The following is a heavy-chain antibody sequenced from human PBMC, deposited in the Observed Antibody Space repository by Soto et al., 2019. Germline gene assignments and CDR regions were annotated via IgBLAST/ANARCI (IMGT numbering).Heavy chain of an antibody. CDR1: GGSISNSSYL. Sequence: QLQLQESGPRLVKPSETLSLTCTVSGGSISNSSYLWGWIRQPPGKGLQWIGSVSYSGSTYYNPSLKSRGTISVDTSQTQSSLRLSSVTAADTAVYYCSRIAVSGPLTGVDYWGQGALVTVSS. V-gene: IGHV4-39*01. D-gene: IGHD6-19*01. J-gene: IGHJ4*02. CDR2: VSYSGST. CDR3: SRIAVSGPLTGVDY.